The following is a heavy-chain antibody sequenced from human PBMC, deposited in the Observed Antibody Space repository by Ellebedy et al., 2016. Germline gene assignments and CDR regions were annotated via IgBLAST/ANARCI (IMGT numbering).Heavy chain of an antibody. CDR2: IYYSGST. J-gene: IGHJ3*02. CDR3: ARHSGRYCSGGSCYFYHDAFDI. Sequence: SETLSLTXAVYVGSISSYYWSWIRQPPGKGLEWIGYIYYSGSTNYNPSLKSRVTISVDTSKNQFSLKLSSVTAADTAVYYCARHSGRYCSGGSCYFYHDAFDIWGQGTMVTVSS. CDR1: VGSISSYY. V-gene: IGHV4-59*08. D-gene: IGHD2-15*01.